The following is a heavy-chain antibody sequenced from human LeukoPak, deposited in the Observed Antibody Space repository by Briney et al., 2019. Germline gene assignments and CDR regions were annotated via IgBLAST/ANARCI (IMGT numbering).Heavy chain of an antibody. D-gene: IGHD1-7*01. CDR1: GYTFTSCG. CDR2: ISAYNGNT. Sequence: ASVKVSCKASGYTFTSCGISWVRQAPGQGLEWMGWISAYNGNTNYAQKLQGRVTMTTDTSTSTAYMELRSLRSDDTAVYYCARDSLITGTTAEGYYYYGMDVWGQGTTVTVSS. J-gene: IGHJ6*02. V-gene: IGHV1-18*01. CDR3: ARDSLITGTTAEGYYYYGMDV.